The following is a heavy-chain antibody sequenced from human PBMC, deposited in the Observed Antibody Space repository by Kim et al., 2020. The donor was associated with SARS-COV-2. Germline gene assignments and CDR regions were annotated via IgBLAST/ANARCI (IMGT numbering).Heavy chain of an antibody. V-gene: IGHV3-30*04. J-gene: IGHJ5*02. CDR2: ISYDEINK. CDR1: GFSFSRYA. CDR3: AGRNSRDRAPGPFDP. D-gene: IGHD6-13*01. Sequence: GGSLRLSCAASGFSFSRYAMHWVRQAPGKGLDWVAIISYDEINKFYADSVRGRFTISSDNSKNTLYLQMTGLGVDDTAIYYCAGRNSRDRAPGPFDPWGQGTLVTVSS.